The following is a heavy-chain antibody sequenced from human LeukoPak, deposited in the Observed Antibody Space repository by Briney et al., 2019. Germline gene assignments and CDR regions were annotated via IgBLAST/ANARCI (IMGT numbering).Heavy chain of an antibody. CDR1: RFTFSSYA. CDR3: VKTRVPAAMWGYFDY. CDR2: SSGNCDST. Sequence: PAGSLSLSCAASRFTFSSYAMSWVRQAPGKGLEWVSASSGNCDSTYYADSVKGRFTTSRDNSNNTLYLQMSSLRAEDTGVYYCVKTRVPAAMWGYFDYWGQGALVTVSS. V-gene: IGHV3-23*01. J-gene: IGHJ4*02. D-gene: IGHD2-2*01.